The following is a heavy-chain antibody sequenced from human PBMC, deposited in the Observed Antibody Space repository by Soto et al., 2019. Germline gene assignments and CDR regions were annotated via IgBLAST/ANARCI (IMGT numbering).Heavy chain of an antibody. D-gene: IGHD2-2*01. J-gene: IGHJ4*02. Sequence: LSLTFTVSGGSISSGDYYWSWIRQPPGKGLEWIGYIYYSGSTYYNPSLKSRVTISVDTSKNQFSLKLSSVTAADTAVYYCARGEYQRGGFDYWGQGTLVTFSS. CDR1: GGSISSGDYY. CDR2: IYYSGST. V-gene: IGHV4-30-4*01. CDR3: ARGEYQRGGFDY.